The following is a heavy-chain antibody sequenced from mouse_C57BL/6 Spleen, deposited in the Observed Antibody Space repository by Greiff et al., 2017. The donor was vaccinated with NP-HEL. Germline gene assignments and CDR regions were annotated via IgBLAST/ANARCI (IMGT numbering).Heavy chain of an antibody. J-gene: IGHJ4*01. CDR1: GYTFTDYY. CDR2: IYPGSGNT. D-gene: IGHD1-1*02. Sequence: QVQLKESGAELVRPGASVKLSCKASGYTFTDYYINWVKQRPGQGLEWIARIYPGSGNTYYNEKFKGKVTLTAEKSSSTAYMQLSSLTSEDSAVYFCARTGGDYWGQGTSVTVSS. V-gene: IGHV1-76*01. CDR3: ARTGGDY.